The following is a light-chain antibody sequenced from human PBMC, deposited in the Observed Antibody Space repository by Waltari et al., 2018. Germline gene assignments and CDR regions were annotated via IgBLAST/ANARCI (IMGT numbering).Light chain of an antibody. CDR2: EVN. V-gene: IGLV2-8*01. J-gene: IGLJ3*02. CDR1: SSDVGSYNY. Sequence: QSALTQPPSASGSPGQSVTISCTGTSSDVGSYNYVSWYQQHPGQPPKPMVYEVNTRPSGVPDRLSGAKSGNAASLTVAGLQAEDDADYFCSSYAGKNNVVFGGGTKLTVL. CDR3: SSYAGKNNVV.